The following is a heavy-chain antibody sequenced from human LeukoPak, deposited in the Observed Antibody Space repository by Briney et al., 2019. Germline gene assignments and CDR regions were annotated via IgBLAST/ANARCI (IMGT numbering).Heavy chain of an antibody. CDR1: GGTFRSYA. CDR3: ARVCMCRNTKDDAFDI. Sequence: GASVKVSCKACGGTFRSYAISWVRQAPGQGLEWVGRIIPILGIANYAQKFQGRVTITADKSTSTAYMELSSLRSEDTAVYYCARVCMCRNTKDDAFDIWGQGTMVTVSS. D-gene: IGHD2-8*01. J-gene: IGHJ3*02. V-gene: IGHV1-69*04. CDR2: IIPILGIA.